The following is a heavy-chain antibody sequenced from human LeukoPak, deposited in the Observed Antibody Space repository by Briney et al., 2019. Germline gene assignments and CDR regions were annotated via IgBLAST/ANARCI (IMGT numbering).Heavy chain of an antibody. V-gene: IGHV4-38-2*02. Sequence: SETLSLTCTVSGFSISSGYYWGWIRQPPGKGLEWIGSIYHSGSTYYNPSLKSRVTISVDTSKNQFSLNLSSVTAADTAVYYCMSNFLQGGYYFDSWGQGNLVTVSS. CDR3: MSNFLQGGYYFDS. D-gene: IGHD3-16*01. CDR1: GFSISSGYY. J-gene: IGHJ4*02. CDR2: IYHSGST.